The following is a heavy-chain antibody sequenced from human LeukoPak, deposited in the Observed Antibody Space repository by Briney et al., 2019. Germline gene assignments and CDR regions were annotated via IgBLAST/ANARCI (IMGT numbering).Heavy chain of an antibody. Sequence: GGSLRLSCAASGFTFSSYAMSWVRQAPGKGLVWVSGIVGSGGSTYYADSVKGRFTISRDNSKNTLYLQMNSLRAEDTAVYYCAKDRGVVIRNLFDYWGQGTLVTVSS. D-gene: IGHD3-3*01. J-gene: IGHJ4*02. CDR1: GFTFSSYA. V-gene: IGHV3-23*01. CDR2: IVGSGGST. CDR3: AKDRGVVIRNLFDY.